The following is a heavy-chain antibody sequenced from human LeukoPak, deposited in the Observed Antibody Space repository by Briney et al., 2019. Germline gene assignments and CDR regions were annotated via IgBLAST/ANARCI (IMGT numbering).Heavy chain of an antibody. J-gene: IGHJ4*02. Sequence: GGSLRLSCEFSGIIFSTYAMNWVRQAPGKGLEWISYISGSSSGSTSITQYADSVKGRFTISRDNAENSLHLQMDSLSAEDTAVYYCARDFWSGYYTEDWGQGALVIVSS. V-gene: IGHV3-48*04. CDR3: ARDFWSGYYTED. CDR2: ISGSSSGSTSIT. D-gene: IGHD3-3*01. CDR1: GIIFSTYA.